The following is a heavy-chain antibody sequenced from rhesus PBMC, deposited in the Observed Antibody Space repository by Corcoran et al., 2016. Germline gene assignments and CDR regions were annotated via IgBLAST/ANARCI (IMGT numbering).Heavy chain of an antibody. Sequence: ELQLVESGGGLVQPGGSLRLSCAASGFTFSSYGMSWVRQAPGKGLEWVSYISNGGVSTYYADSVNGRFTISRDNSKNTLSLQMNSLRAEDTAVYYCASSTGTSFDYWGQGVLVTVSS. D-gene: IGHD7-45*01. V-gene: IGHV3S5*01. CDR2: ISNGGVST. CDR3: ASSTGTSFDY. CDR1: GFTFSSYG. J-gene: IGHJ4*01.